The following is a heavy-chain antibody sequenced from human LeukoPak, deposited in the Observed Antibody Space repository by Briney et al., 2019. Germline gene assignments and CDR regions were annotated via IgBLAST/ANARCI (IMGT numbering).Heavy chain of an antibody. J-gene: IGHJ5*02. Sequence: PSETLSLTCTASGGSISSYYWSWIRQPAGKGLEWIGRIYTSGSTNYNPSLKSRVTISVDTSNNQFSLKLNSVTAADTAVYYCAREPLNYGWNYFDPWGQGTLVTVSS. V-gene: IGHV4-4*07. D-gene: IGHD1-7*01. CDR1: GGSISSYY. CDR3: AREPLNYGWNYFDP. CDR2: IYTSGST.